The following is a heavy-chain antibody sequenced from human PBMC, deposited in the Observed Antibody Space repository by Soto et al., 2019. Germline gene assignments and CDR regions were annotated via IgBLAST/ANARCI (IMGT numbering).Heavy chain of an antibody. CDR1: GFTFSNAW. V-gene: IGHV3-74*01. J-gene: IGHJ4*02. CDR2: INSDGSST. Sequence: GGSLRLSCAASGFTFSNAWMNWVRQAPGKGLVWVSRINSDGSSTSYADSVKGRFTISRDNAKNTLYLQMNSLRAEDTAVYYCARALSQDFDYWGQGTLVTSPQ. CDR3: ARALSQDFDY.